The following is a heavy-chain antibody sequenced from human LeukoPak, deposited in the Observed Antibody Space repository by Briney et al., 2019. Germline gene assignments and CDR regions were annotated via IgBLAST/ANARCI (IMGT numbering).Heavy chain of an antibody. V-gene: IGHV4-30-2*01. CDR2: IYHSGST. CDR1: GGSISSGGYS. Sequence: SETLSLTCAVSGGSISSGGYSWRWIRQPPGTGLEWIGYIYHSGSTYYNPSLKSRVTISVDRSKNQFSLKLSSVTAADTAVYYCARGQRWDAFDIWGQGTMVTVSS. J-gene: IGHJ3*02. D-gene: IGHD5-24*01. CDR3: ARGQRWDAFDI.